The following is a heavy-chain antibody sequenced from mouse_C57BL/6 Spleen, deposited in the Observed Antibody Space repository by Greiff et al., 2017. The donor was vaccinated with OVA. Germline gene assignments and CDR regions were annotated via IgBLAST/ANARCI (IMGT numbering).Heavy chain of an antibody. J-gene: IGHJ3*01. V-gene: IGHV1-26*01. CDR3: ARNLPIYYYGSSYGD. D-gene: IGHD1-1*01. CDR1: GYTFTDYY. Sequence: EVQLQQSGPELVKPGASVKISCKASGYTFTDYYMNWVKQSHGKSLEWIGDINPNNGGTSYNQKFKGKATLTVDKSSSTAYMELRSLTSEDSAVYYCARNLPIYYYGSSYGDWGQGTLVTVSA. CDR2: INPNNGGT.